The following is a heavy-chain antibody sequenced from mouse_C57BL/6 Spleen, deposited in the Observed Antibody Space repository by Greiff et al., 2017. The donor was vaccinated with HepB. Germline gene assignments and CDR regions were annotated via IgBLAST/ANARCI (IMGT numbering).Heavy chain of an antibody. J-gene: IGHJ4*01. D-gene: IGHD1-1*01. CDR2: IDPETGGT. Sequence: QVQLQQPGAELVRPGASVTLSCKASGYTFTDYEMHWVKQTPVHGLEWIGAIDPETGGTAYNQKFKGKAILTADKSSSTAYMELRSLTSEDSAVYYCTRALTTVVALYAMDYWGQGTSVTVSS. CDR1: GYTFTDYE. V-gene: IGHV1-15*01. CDR3: TRALTTVVALYAMDY.